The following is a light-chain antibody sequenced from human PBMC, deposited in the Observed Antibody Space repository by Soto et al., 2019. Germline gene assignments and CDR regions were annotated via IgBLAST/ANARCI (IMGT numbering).Light chain of an antibody. CDR2: DAS. CDR1: QSVSSY. CDR3: HQRQYWPPIT. Sequence: EIVWKQSPATLSLSPGERATLSCRASQSVSSYLAWYQQKPGQAPRLLIYDASNRATGIPTRFSGSGSGTDFTLTISSLETEDFAVYYCHQRQYWPPITFGQGTRLEIK. V-gene: IGKV3-11*01. J-gene: IGKJ5*01.